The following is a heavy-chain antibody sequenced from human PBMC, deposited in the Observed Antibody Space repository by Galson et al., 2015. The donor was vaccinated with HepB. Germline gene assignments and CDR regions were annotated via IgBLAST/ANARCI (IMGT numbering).Heavy chain of an antibody. D-gene: IGHD1-26*01. CDR1: GFTFSSYW. CDR3: ARVESGSYYLSPPFDY. V-gene: IGHV3-7*01. J-gene: IGHJ4*02. Sequence: SLRLSCAASGFTFSSYWMSWVRQAPGKGLEWVANIKQDGSEKYYVDSVKGRFIISRDNAKNSLYLQMNSLRAEDTAVYYCARVESGSYYLSPPFDYWGQGTLVTVSS. CDR2: IKQDGSEK.